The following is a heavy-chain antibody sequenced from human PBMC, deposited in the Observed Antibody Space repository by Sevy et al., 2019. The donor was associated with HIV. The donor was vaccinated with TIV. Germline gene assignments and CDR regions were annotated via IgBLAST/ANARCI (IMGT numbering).Heavy chain of an antibody. CDR1: GFSVNSNY. V-gene: IGHV3-66*01. CDR2: IYSDGST. J-gene: IGHJ4*02. CDR3: AKDVTSRWIPDS. Sequence: GGSLRLSCAASGFSVNSNYMTWVRQAPGKGLDWVSIIYSDGSTKYADALKGRFTISRDNSKNTMYLQMNSLRAEDTAVYYCAKDVTSRWIPDSWGPGTLVTVSS. D-gene: IGHD5-18*01.